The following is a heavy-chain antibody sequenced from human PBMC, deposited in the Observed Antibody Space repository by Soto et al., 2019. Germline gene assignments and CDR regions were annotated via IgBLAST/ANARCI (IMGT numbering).Heavy chain of an antibody. CDR2: VWHDGKYK. J-gene: IGHJ4*02. Sequence: GGSLRLSCATSGFIFNNYGMHWVRQAPGKGLEWVAVVWHDGKYKYYADSVRGRFTISRDKSNNTVFLQMDSLRAEDTAVYYCARDKAAAAKGVHFDYWGQGSLVTVSS. CDR1: GFIFNNYG. V-gene: IGHV3-33*01. CDR3: ARDKAAAAKGVHFDY. D-gene: IGHD6-13*01.